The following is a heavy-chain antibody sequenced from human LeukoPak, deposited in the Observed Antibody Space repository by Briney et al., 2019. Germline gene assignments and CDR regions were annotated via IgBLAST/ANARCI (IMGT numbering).Heavy chain of an antibody. V-gene: IGHV1-46*01. CDR2: INPSRGST. Sequence: ASVKVSCKASGYTFTNYYMHWVRQAPGQGREWMGIINPSRGSTSYAQKFQGRVTMTWDTSTSTVYMELSSLTSEDTAVFYRARKGPSTYHFDYWGQGTLVTVSS. CDR3: ARKGPSTYHFDY. CDR1: GYTFTNYY. J-gene: IGHJ4*02.